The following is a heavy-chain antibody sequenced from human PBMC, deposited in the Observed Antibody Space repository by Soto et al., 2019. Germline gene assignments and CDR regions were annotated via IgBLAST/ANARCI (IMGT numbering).Heavy chain of an antibody. CDR3: ARDRHLAPDG. J-gene: IGHJ4*02. CDR2: IWYDGSNK. CDR1: GFTFSSYG. V-gene: IGHV3-33*01. Sequence: GGSLRLSCAASGFTFSSYGMRWVRQAPGKGLEWVALIWYDGSNKYYADSVKGRFTISRDNSKNTLYLQMNSLRAEDTAVYYCARDRHLAPDGWGQGTLVTVSS.